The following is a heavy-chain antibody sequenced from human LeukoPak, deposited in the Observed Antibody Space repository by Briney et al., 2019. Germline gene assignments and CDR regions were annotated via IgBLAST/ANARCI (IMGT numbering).Heavy chain of an antibody. D-gene: IGHD2-2*01. J-gene: IGHJ4*02. Sequence: GGSLRLSCAASGFTFSSYEMNWVRQAPGKGLEWVSSISSSGSTKFYADSVKGRFTISRDNAKNSLYLQMNSLRADDTAVYYCARGRAADQLLWYFDYWGQGTLVTVSS. CDR3: ARGRAADQLLWYFDY. CDR2: ISSSGSTK. V-gene: IGHV3-48*03. CDR1: GFTFSSYE.